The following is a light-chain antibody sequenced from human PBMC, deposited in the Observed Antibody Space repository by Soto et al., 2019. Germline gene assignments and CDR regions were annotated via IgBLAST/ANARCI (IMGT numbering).Light chain of an antibody. CDR3: QQYNSYTWT. J-gene: IGKJ1*01. Sequence: DIQMNQSPSTLSASEGDRVTITCRASQSIRTWLAWYQQKPGKAPELXIYKASNLDSGVPSMFSGSGAGTEFTLTITSPKHDDFATSYCQQYNSYTWTFGQGTQVDI. CDR1: QSIRTW. CDR2: KAS. V-gene: IGKV1-5*03.